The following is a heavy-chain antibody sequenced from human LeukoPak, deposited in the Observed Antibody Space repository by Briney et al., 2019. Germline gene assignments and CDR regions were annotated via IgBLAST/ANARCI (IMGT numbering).Heavy chain of an antibody. J-gene: IGHJ4*02. CDR3: ARGGGVNYYGSGLFDY. CDR1: GYTFTSYY. V-gene: IGHV1-18*04. CDR2: ISAYNGNT. D-gene: IGHD3-10*01. Sequence: ASVKVSCKASGYTFTSYYMHWVRQAPGQGLEWMGWISAYNGNTNYAQKLQGRVTMTTDTSTSTAYMELRSLRSDDTAVYYCARGGGVNYYGSGLFDYWGQGTLVTVSS.